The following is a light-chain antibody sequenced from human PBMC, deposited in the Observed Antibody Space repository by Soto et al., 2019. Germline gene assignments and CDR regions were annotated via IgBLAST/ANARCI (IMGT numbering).Light chain of an antibody. CDR3: QQYGGSTRT. CDR1: QSVGKY. CDR2: GAS. Sequence: EIVMTQSPATRSVSPEERATLSCMASQSVGKYLAWYQQKPGQAPRLLIYGASTRATGIPERLSGSGYGTDFTLTISRLETEDFAVYYCQQYGGSTRTFGQGTKVDIK. J-gene: IGKJ1*01. V-gene: IGKV3-20*01.